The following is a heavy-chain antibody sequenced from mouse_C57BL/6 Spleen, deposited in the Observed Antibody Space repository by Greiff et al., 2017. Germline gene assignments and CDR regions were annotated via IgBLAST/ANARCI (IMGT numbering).Heavy chain of an antibody. CDR2: IYPRSGNT. CDR1: GYTFTSYG. J-gene: IGHJ2*01. V-gene: IGHV1-81*01. Sequence: ESGAELARPGASVKLSCKASGYTFTSYGISWVKQRTGQGLEWIGEIYPRSGNTYYNEKFKGKATLTADKSSSTAYMELRSLTSEDSAVYFCARVEIITTVVEGDYWGQGTTLTVSS. CDR3: ARVEIITTVVEGDY. D-gene: IGHD1-1*01.